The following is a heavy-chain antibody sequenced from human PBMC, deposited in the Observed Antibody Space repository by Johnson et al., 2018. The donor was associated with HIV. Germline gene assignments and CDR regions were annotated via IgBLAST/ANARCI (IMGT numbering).Heavy chain of an antibody. D-gene: IGHD4-11*01. Sequence: QVQLVESGGGLVQPGRSLRLSCAASGFTLSSFAMHWVRPAPGQGVQWVTSTSLDGGTKHYADSVKGRFTISRDNAKNSLYLQMNSLRAEDTAVYYCAREKTTPDAFDIWGQGTMVTVYS. CDR2: TSLDGGTK. CDR3: AREKTTPDAFDI. J-gene: IGHJ3*02. CDR1: GFTLSSFA. V-gene: IGHV3-30-3*01.